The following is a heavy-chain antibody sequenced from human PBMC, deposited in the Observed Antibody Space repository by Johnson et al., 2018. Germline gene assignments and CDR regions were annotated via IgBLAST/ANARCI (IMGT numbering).Heavy chain of an antibody. D-gene: IGHD3-22*01. J-gene: IGHJ1*01. Sequence: QVQLVESGAEVKKPGSSVKVSCKASGGTFSSYAISWVRQAPGQGLEWMGGIIPIFGPANYAQKFQGRVTITADESTSTAYMELSSLSSEDTAGYYCARAKYYYDSSGEVEYFQHWGQGTLVTVSS. V-gene: IGHV1-69*01. CDR3: ARAKYYYDSSGEVEYFQH. CDR1: GGTFSSYA. CDR2: IIPIFGPA.